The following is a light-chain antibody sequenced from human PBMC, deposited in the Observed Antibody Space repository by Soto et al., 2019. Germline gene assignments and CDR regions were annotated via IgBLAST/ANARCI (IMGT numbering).Light chain of an antibody. J-gene: IGKJ1*01. CDR1: QSVNSNY. Sequence: EIVLTQSPATLSLSPGERATLSCRTSQSVNSNYLAWYQQKPAQAPRLLIYDASNRATGIPARFSGSGSGTDFTLTISSLQAEDVAVYYCQQYYSTRTFGQGTKVDIK. V-gene: IGKV3D-7*01. CDR2: DAS. CDR3: QQYYSTRT.